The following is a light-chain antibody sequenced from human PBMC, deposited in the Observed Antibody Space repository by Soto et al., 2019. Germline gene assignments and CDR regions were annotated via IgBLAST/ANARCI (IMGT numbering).Light chain of an antibody. CDR2: EVS. CDR3: SSYTSSSTRV. Sequence: QSALTQPASVSGSXGXXXXISCTGTSSDVGGYNYVSWYQQHPGKAPKLMIYEVSNRPSGVSNRFSGSKSGNTASLTISGLQAEDEADYSCSSYTSSSTRVFGGATKVTVL. J-gene: IGLJ3*02. V-gene: IGLV2-14*01. CDR1: SSDVGGYNY.